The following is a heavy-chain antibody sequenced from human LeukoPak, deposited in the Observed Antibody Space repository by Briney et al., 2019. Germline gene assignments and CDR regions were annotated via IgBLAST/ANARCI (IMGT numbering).Heavy chain of an antibody. Sequence: GGSLRLSCAASGFTFSSYAMSWVRQAPGKGLEWVSAISGSGGSTYYADSVKGRFTISRDNSKNTLYLQMNSLRAEDMAVYYCAEDLIVVVPAAHENWFDPWGQGTLVTVSS. CDR1: GFTFSSYA. J-gene: IGHJ5*02. CDR2: ISGSGGST. D-gene: IGHD2-2*01. V-gene: IGHV3-23*01. CDR3: AEDLIVVVPAAHENWFDP.